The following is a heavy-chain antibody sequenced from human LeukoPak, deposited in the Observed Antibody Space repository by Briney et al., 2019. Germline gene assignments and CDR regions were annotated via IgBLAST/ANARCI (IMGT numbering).Heavy chain of an antibody. CDR1: GFTFSSYA. V-gene: IGHV3-23*01. CDR2: ISGSGGST. Sequence: VGSLRLSCAASGFTFSSYAMSWVRQDPGKGLEWVSAISGSGGSTYYADSVKGRFTISRDNSKNTLYLQMKSLRAEDTAVYYCAKERAYITMIVVVITTTGPMDVWGQGTTVTVSS. J-gene: IGHJ6*02. D-gene: IGHD3-22*01. CDR3: AKERAYITMIVVVITTTGPMDV.